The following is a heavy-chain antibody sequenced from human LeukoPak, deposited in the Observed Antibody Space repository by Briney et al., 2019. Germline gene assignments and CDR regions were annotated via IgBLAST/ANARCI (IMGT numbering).Heavy chain of an antibody. Sequence: GGSLRLSCAASGFTFSSYSMNWVRQAPGKGLEWVSSISSSSSYINYADSVKGRFTISRDNAKNSLYLQMNSLRAEDTAVYYCARDLSLRDDAFDIWGQGTMVTVSS. CDR2: ISSSSSYI. V-gene: IGHV3-21*01. J-gene: IGHJ3*02. CDR1: GFTFSSYS. CDR3: ARDLSLRDDAFDI.